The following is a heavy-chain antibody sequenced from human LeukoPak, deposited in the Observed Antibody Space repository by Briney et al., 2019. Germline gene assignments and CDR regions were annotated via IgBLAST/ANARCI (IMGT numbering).Heavy chain of an antibody. J-gene: IGHJ4*02. V-gene: IGHV4-34*01. Sequence: SETLSLTCAVYGGSFSDYLWNWIRQPPGKGLEWIGEINHGGGTRYNPSLKSRATISVDTSKKQFSLNLTSVAAADTAVYYCARGEDGTGDYRPTYFDSWGQGTLVTVSS. CDR1: GGSFSDYL. CDR3: ARGEDGTGDYRPTYFDS. D-gene: IGHD4-17*01. CDR2: INHGGGT.